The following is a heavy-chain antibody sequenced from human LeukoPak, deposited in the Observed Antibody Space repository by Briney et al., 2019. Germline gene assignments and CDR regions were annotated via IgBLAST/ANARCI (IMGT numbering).Heavy chain of an antibody. J-gene: IGHJ4*02. CDR3: ARGTVTMGFDY. V-gene: IGHV3-21*01. D-gene: IGHD4-11*01. CDR2: ISGSGGNT. CDR1: GFTFSSYG. Sequence: GGTLRLSCAASGFTFSSYGMNWVRQAPGKGLEWVSAISGSGGNTYYADSVKGRFTISRDNAKNSLYLQMNSLRAEDTAVYYCARGTVTMGFDYWGQGTLVTVSS.